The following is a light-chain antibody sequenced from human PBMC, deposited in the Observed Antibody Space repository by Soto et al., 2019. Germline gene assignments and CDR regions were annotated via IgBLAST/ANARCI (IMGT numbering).Light chain of an antibody. CDR1: QSVSSN. V-gene: IGKV3-15*01. CDR2: GAS. J-gene: IGKJ2*01. CDR3: QQYNNWPPYT. Sequence: EIVMTQSPATLSVSPGERVTLSCRASQSVSSNLAWYQQKPGQAPRLLIYGASTRATGIPARFSGSGSVTEFTLTISSLQSEDFAVYYCQQYNNWPPYTFGQGTKLEIK.